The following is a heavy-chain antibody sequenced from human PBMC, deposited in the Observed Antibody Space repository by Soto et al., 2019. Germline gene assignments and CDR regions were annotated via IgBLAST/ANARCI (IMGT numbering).Heavy chain of an antibody. J-gene: IGHJ4*02. Sequence: SETLSLTCTVSGGSISSYYWSWIRQPPGKGLEWIGYIYYSGSTNYNPSIKSRVIISVDTSKNQFSLELSSVTAADTAVYYCARHSSEGLDYWGQGTLVTVS. V-gene: IGHV4-59*08. CDR2: IYYSGST. CDR3: ARHSSEGLDY. CDR1: GGSISSYY. D-gene: IGHD3-22*01.